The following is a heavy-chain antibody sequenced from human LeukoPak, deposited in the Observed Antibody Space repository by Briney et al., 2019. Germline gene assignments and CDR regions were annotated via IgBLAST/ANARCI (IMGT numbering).Heavy chain of an antibody. D-gene: IGHD3-9*01. CDR3: AKGTDYDIHYYYYYMDV. CDR1: GYSISSGYY. Sequence: ETLSLTCTVSGYSISSGYYWGWIRQPRGKGLEWVSGISNSGGSTPYADSVRGRFTISRDNSKNTLYLQMNSLRAEDTALYYCAKGTDYDIHYYYYYMDVWGKGTTVTVS. J-gene: IGHJ6*03. V-gene: IGHV3-23*01. CDR2: ISNSGGST.